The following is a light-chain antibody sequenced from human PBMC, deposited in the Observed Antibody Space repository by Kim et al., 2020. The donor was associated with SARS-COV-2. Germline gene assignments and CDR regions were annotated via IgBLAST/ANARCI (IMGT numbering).Light chain of an antibody. J-gene: IGKJ3*01. V-gene: IGKV1-39*01. CDR1: QSISKS. CDR3: QQSYTIPFT. Sequence: ASVGDTGNITCRSSQSISKSLSWYKQKTEKAPKLLIFSASSLQSGVPSSFSGSGSGTVFTLTISSLQPEDFATYYCQQSYTIPFTFGPGTKVDIK. CDR2: SAS.